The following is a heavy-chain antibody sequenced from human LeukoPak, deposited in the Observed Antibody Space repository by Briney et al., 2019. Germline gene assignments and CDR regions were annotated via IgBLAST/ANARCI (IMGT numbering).Heavy chain of an antibody. J-gene: IGHJ6*03. Sequence: ASVKVSCKASGYTFTSYYIYWVRQAPGQGLEWMGIISPSVGSTSYAQKFQGRVTITTDESTSTAYMELSSLRSEDTAVYYCARGPLYCSSTSCYSPGYYYYYMDVWGKGTTVTVSS. CDR3: ARGPLYCSSTSCYSPGYYYYYMDV. CDR2: ISPSVGST. D-gene: IGHD2-2*01. V-gene: IGHV1-46*01. CDR1: GYTFTSYY.